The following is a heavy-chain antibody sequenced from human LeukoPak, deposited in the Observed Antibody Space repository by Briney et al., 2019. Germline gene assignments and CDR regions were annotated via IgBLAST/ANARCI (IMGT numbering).Heavy chain of an antibody. CDR2: IKLNGCT. CDR1: GGSVSGYY. Sequence: PTETLPLTCSIYGGSVSGYYGSWIRHPPGRGREWSGEIKLNGCTNYNPSLQRRVTISVDTSKNQFSLKLSAVTAADTAVYYCARGATSMVRGVNNYYGMDVWGQGTTVTVSS. J-gene: IGHJ6*02. V-gene: IGHV4-34*01. D-gene: IGHD3-10*01. CDR3: ARGATSMVRGVNNYYGMDV.